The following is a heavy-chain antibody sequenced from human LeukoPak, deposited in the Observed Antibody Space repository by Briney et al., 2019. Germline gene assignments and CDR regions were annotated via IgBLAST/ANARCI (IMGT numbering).Heavy chain of an antibody. J-gene: IGHJ6*02. Sequence: ASVKVSCKASGGTFSSYAISWVRQAPGQGLEWMGWINTNTGNPTYAQGFTGRFVFSLDTSVSTAYLQISSLKAEDTAVYYCARSGPQLVDGMDVWGQGTTVTVSS. CDR2: INTNTGNP. CDR1: GGTFSSYA. CDR3: ARSGPQLVDGMDV. V-gene: IGHV7-4-1*02. D-gene: IGHD6-25*01.